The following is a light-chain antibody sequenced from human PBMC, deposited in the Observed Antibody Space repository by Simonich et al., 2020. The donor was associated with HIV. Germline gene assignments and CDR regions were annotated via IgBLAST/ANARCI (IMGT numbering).Light chain of an antibody. V-gene: IGKV3-20*01. CDR1: QRVSSNY. Sequence: EIVLTQSPGTLSLSPGERATLSCRASQRVSSNYLAWYQQKPGLAPRLLMYAASSRATGIPDRVSGSGSGTDFTLTISRLEPEDFAVYYCQQYGSSPFTFGPGTKVDIK. J-gene: IGKJ3*01. CDR2: AAS. CDR3: QQYGSSPFT.